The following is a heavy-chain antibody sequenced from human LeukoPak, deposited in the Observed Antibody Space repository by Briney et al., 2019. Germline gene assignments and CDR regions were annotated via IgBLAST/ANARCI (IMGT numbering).Heavy chain of an antibody. D-gene: IGHD4-17*01. Sequence: PSETLSLTCTVSGGSISSYYWSWIRQPPGKGLEWIGYIYYSGSTNYNPSLKSRVTISVDTSKNQFSLKLSSVTAADTAVYYCARQVPPYGDYYYYYYMDVWGKGTTVTVSS. V-gene: IGHV4-59*08. CDR1: GGSISSYY. CDR2: IYYSGST. J-gene: IGHJ6*03. CDR3: ARQVPPYGDYYYYYYMDV.